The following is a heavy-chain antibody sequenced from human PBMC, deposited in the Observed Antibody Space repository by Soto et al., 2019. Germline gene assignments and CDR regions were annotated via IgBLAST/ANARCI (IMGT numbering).Heavy chain of an antibody. V-gene: IGHV1-69*01. CDR1: GYIFKNYA. Sequence: QVQLVQSGAEVKETGSSVKVSCKSSGYIFKNYAVTWLRQAPGQGLEWMGGIIPVFGTPDYSQKFRGRVIITADDSTNIVYMELRSLTSEDTAVYYFARHLYEYVCVSYRHLGQGTLVTVSS. CDR3: ARHLYEYVCVSYRH. D-gene: IGHD3-16*02. CDR2: IIPVFGTP. J-gene: IGHJ4*02.